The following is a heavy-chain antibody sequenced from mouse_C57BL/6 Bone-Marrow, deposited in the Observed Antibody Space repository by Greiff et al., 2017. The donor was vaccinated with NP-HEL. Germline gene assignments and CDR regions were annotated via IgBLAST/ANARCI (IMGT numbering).Heavy chain of an antibody. Sequence: EVKLVESEGGLVQPGSSMKLSCTASGFTFSDYYMAWVRQVPEKGLEWVANINYDGSSTYYLDSLKSRFIISRDNAKNILYLQMSSLKSEDTATYYCARGQLRLRTYYFDYWGKGTTLTVSS. CDR1: GFTFSDYY. J-gene: IGHJ2*01. V-gene: IGHV5-16*01. CDR2: INYDGSST. D-gene: IGHD3-2*02. CDR3: ARGQLRLRTYYFDY.